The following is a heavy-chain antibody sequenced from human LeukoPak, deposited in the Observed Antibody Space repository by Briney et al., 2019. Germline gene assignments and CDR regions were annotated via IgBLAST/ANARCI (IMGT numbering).Heavy chain of an antibody. CDR3: ARGRTTYDYVWGSYRPPDS. J-gene: IGHJ5*01. D-gene: IGHD3-16*02. Sequence: SETLSLTCAVYGGSFSGYYWNWIRQPPGKGLEWIGEISHRGSTNYNPSLKSRVSISVDTSKNQFSLKLSSVTAADTAVYYCARGRTTYDYVWGSYRPPDSWGQGTLVTVSS. V-gene: IGHV4-34*01. CDR2: ISHRGST. CDR1: GGSFSGYY.